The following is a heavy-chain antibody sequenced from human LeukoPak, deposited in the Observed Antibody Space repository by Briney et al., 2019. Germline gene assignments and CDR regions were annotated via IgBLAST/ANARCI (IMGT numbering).Heavy chain of an antibody. J-gene: IGHJ4*02. CDR1: GGTFTNYA. Sequence: ASVKVSCKAPGGTFTNYAISWVRQAPGQGLEWMGGIIPFFATTNYAQKFQGRVTITADESTCTAHMELSSLIFEDTAVYYCARRGAGDPRNHFDYWGQGTLVTVSS. V-gene: IGHV1-69*13. D-gene: IGHD7-27*01. CDR3: ARRGAGDPRNHFDY. CDR2: IIPFFATT.